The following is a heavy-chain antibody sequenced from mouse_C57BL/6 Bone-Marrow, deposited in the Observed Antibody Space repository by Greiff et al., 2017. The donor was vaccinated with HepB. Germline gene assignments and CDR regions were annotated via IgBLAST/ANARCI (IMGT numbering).Heavy chain of an antibody. CDR3: AKVGHYYAMDY. CDR2: INPSTGGT. CDR1: GYSFTGYY. D-gene: IGHD1-1*01. J-gene: IGHJ4*01. Sequence: EVKLQESGPELVKPGASVKISCKASGYSFTGYYMNWVKQSPEKSLEWIGEINPSTGGTTYNQKFKAKATLTVDKSSSTAYMQLKSLTSEDSAVYYCAKVGHYYAMDYWGQGTSVTVSS. V-gene: IGHV1-42*01.